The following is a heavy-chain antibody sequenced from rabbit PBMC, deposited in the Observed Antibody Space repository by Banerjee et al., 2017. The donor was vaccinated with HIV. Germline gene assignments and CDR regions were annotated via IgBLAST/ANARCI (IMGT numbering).Heavy chain of an antibody. CDR3: ARDPYVTSADVIYFNL. J-gene: IGHJ4*01. Sequence: QEQVVESGGGLVTLGGSLKLSCKASGIDFSNYGISWVRQVLGKGLEWIAFIYPDYGSTDFASWVNGRFTISLDKAHNTVFLQMTSLTAADTATYFCARDPYVTSADVIYFNLWGQGTLVTVS. V-gene: IGHV1S47*01. D-gene: IGHD1-1*01. CDR1: GIDFSNYG. CDR2: IYPDYGST.